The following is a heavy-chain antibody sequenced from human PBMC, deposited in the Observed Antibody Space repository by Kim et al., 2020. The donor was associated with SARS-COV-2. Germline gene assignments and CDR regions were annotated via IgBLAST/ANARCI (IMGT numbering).Heavy chain of an antibody. CDR2: VYYTGST. V-gene: IGHV4-59*13. CDR1: GVSINSFY. D-gene: IGHD2-2*01. Sequence: SETLSLTCTVSGVSINSFYWSWIRQAPGKGLEWLGRVYYTGSTDYSSSLRGRVIISLDTSKKQFSLRLKSVTAADTATYYCARDRGMSTVKYHYGLDVWGQGTGVTVSS. CDR3: ARDRGMSTVKYHYGLDV. J-gene: IGHJ6*02.